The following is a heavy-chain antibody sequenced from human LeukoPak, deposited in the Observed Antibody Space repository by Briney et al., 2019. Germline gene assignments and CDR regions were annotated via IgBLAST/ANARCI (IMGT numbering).Heavy chain of an antibody. D-gene: IGHD1-20*01. CDR3: ARTNNWNAPPFDY. CDR2: ISYDGSNK. CDR1: GFTFSSYA. V-gene: IGHV3-30-3*01. Sequence: GGSLRLSCAASGFTFSSYAMHWVRQAPGKGLEWVAVISYDGSNKYYADSVKGRFTISRDNSKNTLYLQMNSLRAEDTAVYYCARTNNWNAPPFDYWGQGTLVTVSS. J-gene: IGHJ4*02.